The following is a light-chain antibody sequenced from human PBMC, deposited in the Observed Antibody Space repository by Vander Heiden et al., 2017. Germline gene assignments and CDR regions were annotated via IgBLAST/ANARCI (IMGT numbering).Light chain of an antibody. J-gene: IGKJ3*01. CDR1: QSVLYSSNNKNY. CDR2: WAS. Sequence: DLVMTHSPHFLAVSLGERATINCKSSQSVLYSSNNKNYLAWYQQTPGQPPKLLIYWASTRESGVPDRFSGSGSGTDFPLTISSLQAEDVAVYYCQQYYSTPFTFGPGTKVDIK. CDR3: QQYYSTPFT. V-gene: IGKV4-1*01.